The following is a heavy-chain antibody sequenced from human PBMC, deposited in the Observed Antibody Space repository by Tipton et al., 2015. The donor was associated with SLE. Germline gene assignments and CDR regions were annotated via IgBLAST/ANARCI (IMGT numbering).Heavy chain of an antibody. CDR3: ARDRGDGYNQIDY. V-gene: IGHV3-30*04. CDR2: ISNDGSEK. D-gene: IGHD5-24*01. Sequence: SLRLSCAASGFTFSRYALHWVRQAPGKGLECVAVISNDGSEKHYADSVKGRFIISRDNSKNTLYLQVNSLRAEGTAVYYCARDRGDGYNQIDYWGQGTLVTVSS. CDR1: GFTFSRYA. J-gene: IGHJ4*02.